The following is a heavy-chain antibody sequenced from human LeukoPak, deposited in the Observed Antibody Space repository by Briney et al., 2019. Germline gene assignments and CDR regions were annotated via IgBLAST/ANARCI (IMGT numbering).Heavy chain of an antibody. CDR3: AKDEYYYDSSGYYHPFDY. CDR1: GFTFSSYA. Sequence: GGSLRLSCAASGFTFSSYAMNWVRQAPGKGLEWVSAISGSGGSTYYADSVKGRFTTSRDNSKNTLYLQMNSLRAEDTAVYYCAKDEYYYDSSGYYHPFDYWGQGTLVTVSS. J-gene: IGHJ4*02. V-gene: IGHV3-23*01. D-gene: IGHD3-22*01. CDR2: ISGSGGST.